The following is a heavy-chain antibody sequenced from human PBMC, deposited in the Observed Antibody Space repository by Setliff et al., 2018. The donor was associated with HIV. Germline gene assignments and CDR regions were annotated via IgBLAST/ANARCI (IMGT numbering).Heavy chain of an antibody. D-gene: IGHD5-12*01. V-gene: IGHV3-74*01. CDR1: GFTFSDYW. CDR2: IGRDGTVA. J-gene: IGHJ3*02. Sequence: GGSLRLSCTASGFTFSDYWMHWVRRGPGRGLEWVSRIGRDGTVANYADSVKGRFTITRDNAENSLYLQMNSLRVEDTAVYYCARDSLVAAMGASAFDIWGHGTMVTVSS. CDR3: ARDSLVAAMGASAFDI.